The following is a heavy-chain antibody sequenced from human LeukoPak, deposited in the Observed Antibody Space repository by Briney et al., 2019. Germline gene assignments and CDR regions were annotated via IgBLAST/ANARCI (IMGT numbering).Heavy chain of an antibody. CDR2: ISSGGGTK. D-gene: IGHD6-19*01. J-gene: IGHJ4*02. V-gene: IGHV3-23*01. CDR1: GFTFVNYA. CDR3: VASTYSQRNYFDV. Sequence: GGSLRLSCAASGFTFVNYAMSWVRQAPGKGLEWVSVISSGGGTKYYADSVKGRFTISRDNSKNTLFLQMNSLRAEDTAVYYCVASTYSQRNYFDVWGQGTLVTVSS.